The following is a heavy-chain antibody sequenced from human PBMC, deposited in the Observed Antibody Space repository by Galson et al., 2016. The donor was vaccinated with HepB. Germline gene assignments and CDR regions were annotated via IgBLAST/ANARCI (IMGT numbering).Heavy chain of an antibody. D-gene: IGHD4-23*01. CDR1: GASVTSYY. J-gene: IGHJ5*02. V-gene: IGHV4-59*02. Sequence: EILSLTCTVSGASVTSYYWSWIRQPPGKGLEWIGCMCYSGRTDYSPSLKRRVTMSADTSKNQFSLRLSSVTAADTAVYYCARQQVGNDWFDPWGQGTLVTVSS. CDR2: MCYSGRT. CDR3: ARQQVGNDWFDP.